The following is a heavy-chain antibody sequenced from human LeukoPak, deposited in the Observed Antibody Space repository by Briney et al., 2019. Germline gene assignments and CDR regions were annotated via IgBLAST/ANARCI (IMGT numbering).Heavy chain of an antibody. J-gene: IGHJ4*02. Sequence: ASVKVSCKASGYTFTDYYMHWVRQAPGQGLEWMGWINPNSGGTNYAQKFQGRVTMTRDTSISTVYVELSRVRSDDTAVYYCTRLLIYWGQGTLVTVSS. CDR2: INPNSGGT. D-gene: IGHD2-21*01. V-gene: IGHV1-2*02. CDR1: GYTFTDYY. CDR3: TRLLIY.